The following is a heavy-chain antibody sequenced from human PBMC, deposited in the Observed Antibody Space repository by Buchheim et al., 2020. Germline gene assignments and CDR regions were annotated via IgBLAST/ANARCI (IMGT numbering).Heavy chain of an antibody. J-gene: IGHJ5*02. CDR2: ISSCSSTI. CDR1: GFTFSSYS. V-gene: IGHV3-48*01. D-gene: IGHD2-15*01. CDR3: ARDYCSGGSCRYKYNWFDP. Sequence: EVQLVESGGGLVQPGGSLRLSCAASGFTFSSYSMNWVRQAPGKGLEWVSYISSCSSTIYYADSVKGRFTISRDNAKNSLYLQMNSLRAEDTAVYYCARDYCSGGSCRYKYNWFDPWGQGTL.